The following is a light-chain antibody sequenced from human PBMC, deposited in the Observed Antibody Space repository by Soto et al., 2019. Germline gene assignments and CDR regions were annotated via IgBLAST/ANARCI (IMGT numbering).Light chain of an antibody. Sequence: EIVMTQSPATLSVSPGERATLSCRASQSVGHKLAWYQQKPGQAPRLVIYDTSTRATGIPARFSGSGSGTEFTLTISGLQHEDFATYYCQQSYSLPRTFGQGTKVDLK. V-gene: IGKV3-15*01. CDR1: QSVGHK. CDR2: DTS. J-gene: IGKJ1*01. CDR3: QQSYSLPRT.